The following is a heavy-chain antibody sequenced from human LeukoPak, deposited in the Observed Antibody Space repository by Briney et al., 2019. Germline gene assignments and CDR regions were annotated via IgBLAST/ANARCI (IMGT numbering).Heavy chain of an antibody. V-gene: IGHV4-39*01. CDR2: IYYSGSP. D-gene: IGHD1-1*01. J-gene: IGHJ4*02. CDR1: GGSISSNNYY. Sequence: SETLSLTCTVSGGSISSNNYYWAWIRQPPGKGLECIGSIYYSGSPYYNPSLKSRVTISVDTSKNQFSLRLSSVTAADTAVYYCATWRTAKTGFDYWGQGTLVTVSS. CDR3: ATWRTAKTGFDY.